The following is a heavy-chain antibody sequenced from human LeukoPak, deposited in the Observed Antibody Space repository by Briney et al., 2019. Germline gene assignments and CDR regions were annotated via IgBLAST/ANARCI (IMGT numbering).Heavy chain of an antibody. Sequence: SETLSLTCTVSGGSISSYYWSWIRQPPGKGLEWIGYIYTSGSTNYNPSLKSRVTISVDTSKNQFSLKLSSVTAADTAVYYCARRHTRFLGGFDYWGQGTLVTVSS. D-gene: IGHD3-3*01. CDR2: IYTSGST. CDR1: GGSISSYY. CDR3: ARRHTRFLGGFDY. V-gene: IGHV4-4*09. J-gene: IGHJ4*02.